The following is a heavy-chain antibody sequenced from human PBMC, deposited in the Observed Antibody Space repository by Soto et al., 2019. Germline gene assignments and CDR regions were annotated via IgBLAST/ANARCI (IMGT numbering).Heavy chain of an antibody. CDR2: INLSGST. J-gene: IGHJ5*02. D-gene: IGHD2-2*01. CDR3: ARGSDCSYTSCSQPCNWFDP. CDR1: GGSFSDYY. V-gene: IGHV4-34*01. Sequence: PSETLSLTCAVYGGSFSDYYWSWIRQPPGKGMEWIGEINLSGSTTYNPSLKTRITISLDTSKNQFSLQLTSVTAADTAVYYCARGSDCSYTSCSQPCNWFDPWDQGTLVTVSS.